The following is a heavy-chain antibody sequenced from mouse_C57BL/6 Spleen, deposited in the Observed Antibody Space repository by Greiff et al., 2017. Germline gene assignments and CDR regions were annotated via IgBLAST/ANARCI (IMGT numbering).Heavy chain of an antibody. V-gene: IGHV1-80*01. CDR2: IYPGDGDT. Sequence: VQVVESGAELVKPGASVKISCKASGYAFSSYWMNWVKQRPGKGLEWIGQIYPGDGDTNYNGKFKGKATLTADKSSSTAYMQLSSLTSEDSAVYFCAGGYYRAYFDYWGQGTTLTVSS. CDR1: GYAFSSYW. D-gene: IGHD2-3*01. J-gene: IGHJ2*01. CDR3: AGGYYRAYFDY.